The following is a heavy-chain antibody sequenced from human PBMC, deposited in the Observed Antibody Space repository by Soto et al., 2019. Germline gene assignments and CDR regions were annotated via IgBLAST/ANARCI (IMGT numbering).Heavy chain of an antibody. CDR1: GGTFSRHA. CDR3: ARGWGYDSNDYYYAY. D-gene: IGHD3-22*01. V-gene: IGHV1-69*01. Sequence: QLQLVQSGAEVRKPGSSVKVSCKASGGTFSRHAISWVRQAPGQGLEWMGGIIPIFGTANHAQKFQGRVTIIAEESTSTVYMELSSLRSDDTYMYYCARGWGYDSNDYYYAYWGQGTLVIVSS. CDR2: IIPIFGTA. J-gene: IGHJ4*02.